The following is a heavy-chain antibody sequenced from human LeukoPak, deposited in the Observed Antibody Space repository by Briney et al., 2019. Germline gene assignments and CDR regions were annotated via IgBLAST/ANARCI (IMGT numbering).Heavy chain of an antibody. CDR1: GFTFSSYD. CDR3: AREDKSSGWYVSEAFDL. D-gene: IGHD6-19*01. CDR2: IGTAGDT. V-gene: IGHV3-13*01. J-gene: IGHJ2*01. Sequence: PGGSLRLSCAASGFTFSSYDMHWVRQATGKGLEWVSAIGTAGDTYYPGSVKGRFTISRDNAKNTLYLQMNSLRAEDTAVYYCAREDKSSGWYVSEAFDLWGRGTLVTVSS.